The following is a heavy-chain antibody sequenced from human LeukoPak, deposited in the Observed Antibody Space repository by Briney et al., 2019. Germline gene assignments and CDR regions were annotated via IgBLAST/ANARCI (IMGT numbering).Heavy chain of an antibody. CDR3: AKDPITMVRGVTPGWFDP. CDR2: IRYDGSNK. D-gene: IGHD3-10*01. Sequence: GGSLRLSCAASGFTFSSYGMHWVRQAPGKGLEWVAFIRYDGSNKYYADSVKGRFTISRDNSKNTLYLQMNSLRAEDTAVYYCAKDPITMVRGVTPGWFDPWGQGTLVTVSS. J-gene: IGHJ5*02. CDR1: GFTFSSYG. V-gene: IGHV3-30*02.